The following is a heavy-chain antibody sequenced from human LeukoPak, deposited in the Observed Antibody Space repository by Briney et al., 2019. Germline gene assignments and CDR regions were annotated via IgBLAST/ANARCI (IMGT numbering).Heavy chain of an antibody. Sequence: PSETLSLTCAAHGGSFSGYYWSWIRQPPEKGLEWIGEINHSGSTNYNPSLKSRVTISVDTSKNQFSLKLSSVTAADTAVYYCARGVRGVVPAAIGPYWGQGTLVTVSS. J-gene: IGHJ4*02. CDR2: INHSGST. CDR3: ARGVRGVVPAAIGPY. CDR1: GGSFSGYY. D-gene: IGHD2-2*01. V-gene: IGHV4-34*01.